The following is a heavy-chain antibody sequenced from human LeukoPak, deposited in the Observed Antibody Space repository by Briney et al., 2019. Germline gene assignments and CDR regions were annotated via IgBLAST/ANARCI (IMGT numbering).Heavy chain of an antibody. Sequence: PGRSLRLSCAASGFTFSSYGMHWVRQAPGKGLEWVAVISYDGSNKYYADSVKGRFTISRDNSKNTLYLQMNSVRAEDTAVYYCAKSTFDDFWSGALDYWGQGTLVTVSS. CDR3: AKSTFDDFWSGALDY. V-gene: IGHV3-30*18. J-gene: IGHJ4*02. D-gene: IGHD3-3*01. CDR1: GFTFSSYG. CDR2: ISYDGSNK.